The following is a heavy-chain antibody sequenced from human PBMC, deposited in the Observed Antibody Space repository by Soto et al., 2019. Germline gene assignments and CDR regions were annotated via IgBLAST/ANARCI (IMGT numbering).Heavy chain of an antibody. V-gene: IGHV3-30-3*01. CDR2: ISYDGSNK. CDR1: GFTFSSYA. D-gene: IGHD3-22*01. J-gene: IGHJ4*02. CDR3: ARGRRYYYDSSGYLY. Sequence: GSLRLSCAASGFTFSSYAMHWVRQAPGKGLEWVAVISYDGSNKYYADSVKGRFTISRDNSKNTLYLQMNSLRAEDTAVYYCARGRRYYYDSSGYLYWGQGTLVTVSS.